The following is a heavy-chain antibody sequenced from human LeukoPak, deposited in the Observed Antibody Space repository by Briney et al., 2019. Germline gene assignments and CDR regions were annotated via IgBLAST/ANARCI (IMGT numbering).Heavy chain of an antibody. J-gene: IGHJ4*02. Sequence: GGSLRLSCAASGFTFSSHSMNWVRQAPGKGLEWVSYISSSSSTIYYADSVKGRFTISRDNAKNSLYLQMNSLRAEDTAVYYCARVSGILGYWGQGTLVTVSS. CDR3: ARVSGILGY. CDR2: ISSSSSTI. D-gene: IGHD2-15*01. V-gene: IGHV3-48*01. CDR1: GFTFSSHS.